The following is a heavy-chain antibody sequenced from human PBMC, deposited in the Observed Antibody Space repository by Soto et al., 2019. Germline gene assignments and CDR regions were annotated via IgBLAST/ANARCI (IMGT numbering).Heavy chain of an antibody. J-gene: IGHJ4*02. Sequence: QVQLVQSGAEVKKPGSSVKVSCKTSGDTFSSYAISWVRQAPGQGLEWMGGIIPLFGTPTYAKTLQGRVTIAADKSTSTAYMELSSLTSADTATYYCARGSRRGYNWDSYWGPGTLVTVSS. CDR1: GDTFSSYA. CDR2: IIPLFGTP. D-gene: IGHD5-12*01. V-gene: IGHV1-69*14. CDR3: ARGSRRGYNWDSY.